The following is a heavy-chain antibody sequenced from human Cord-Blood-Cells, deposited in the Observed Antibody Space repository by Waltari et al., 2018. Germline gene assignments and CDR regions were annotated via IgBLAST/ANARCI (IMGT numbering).Heavy chain of an antibody. J-gene: IGHJ3*02. D-gene: IGHD3-3*01. CDR2: INPNSGGT. V-gene: IGHV1-2*06. CDR1: GYTFTGYY. Sequence: QVQLVQSGAEVKKPGASVKVSCKASGYTFTGYYMHWVRQAPGQGLEWMGRINPNSGGTNYAQKFQGRVTMTRDTSISTAYMELSRLRSDDTAVYYWARALGVVDHDAFDIWGQGTMVTVSS. CDR3: ARALGVVDHDAFDI.